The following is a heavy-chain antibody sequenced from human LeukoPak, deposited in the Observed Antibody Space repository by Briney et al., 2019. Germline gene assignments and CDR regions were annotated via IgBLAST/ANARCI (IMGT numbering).Heavy chain of an antibody. CDR3: ARGGGYSYGYGFMAQDAFDI. CDR2: GST. V-gene: IGHV4-39*07. Sequence: GSTYYNPSLKSRVTISVDTSKNQFSLKLSSVTAADTAVYYCARGGGYSYGYGFMAQDAFDIWGQGTMVTVSS. D-gene: IGHD5-18*01. J-gene: IGHJ3*02.